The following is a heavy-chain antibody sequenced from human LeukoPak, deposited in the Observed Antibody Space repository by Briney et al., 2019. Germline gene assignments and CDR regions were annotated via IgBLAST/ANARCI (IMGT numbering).Heavy chain of an antibody. CDR3: ARGPYYYDSSEGGNYFDY. D-gene: IGHD3-22*01. CDR2: ISAYNGNT. CDR1: GYTFTSYG. Sequence: ASVKVSCKASGYTFTSYGISWVRQAPGQGLEWMGWISAYNGNTNYAQKLQGRVTMTRNTSISTAYMELSSLRSEDTAVYYCARGPYYYDSSEGGNYFDYWGQGTLVTVSS. V-gene: IGHV1-18*01. J-gene: IGHJ4*02.